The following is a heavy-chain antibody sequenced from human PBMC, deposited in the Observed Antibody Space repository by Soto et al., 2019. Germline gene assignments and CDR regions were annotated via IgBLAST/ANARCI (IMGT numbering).Heavy chain of an antibody. J-gene: IGHJ4*02. CDR2: ISGSGGST. Sequence: GGSLRLSCAASGFTFSSYAMSWVRQAPGKGLEWVSAISGSGGSTYYADSVKGRFTISRDNSKNTLYLQMNSLRAEDTAVYYCAIDSVYYYDSSGYYLFDYWGQGTLVTVSS. D-gene: IGHD3-22*01. V-gene: IGHV3-23*01. CDR3: AIDSVYYYDSSGYYLFDY. CDR1: GFTFSSYA.